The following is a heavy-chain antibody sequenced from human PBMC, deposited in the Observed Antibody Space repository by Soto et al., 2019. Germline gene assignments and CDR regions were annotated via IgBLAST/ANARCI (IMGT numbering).Heavy chain of an antibody. V-gene: IGHV2-5*02. D-gene: IGHD7-27*01. CDR1: GFSLSTSGVG. CDR3: AHSLIPNWGSRGAFDY. J-gene: IGHJ4*02. CDR2: IYWDDDK. Sequence: QITLKESGTTLVKPTQTLTLTCTFSGFSLSTSGVGVGWIRKPPGKALEWLALIYWDDDKRYSPSLKSRLTISKDPSKNQVVLTVTNMDPVDTATYYCAHSLIPNWGSRGAFDYLGQGTLVTVSS.